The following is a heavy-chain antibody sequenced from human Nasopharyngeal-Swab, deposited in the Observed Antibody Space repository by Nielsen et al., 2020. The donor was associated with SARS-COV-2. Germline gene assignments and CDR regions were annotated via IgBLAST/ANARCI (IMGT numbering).Heavy chain of an antibody. CDR3: ARVHCSRSSCSTPDYYYYYMDV. D-gene: IGHD2-2*01. Sequence: GESLKISCTASGFTFSNYAMNWVRQAPGKGLEWVSSISSSSSYIFYADSVKGRFTISRDNAKNSLYLQMNSLRVEDTAVYYCARVHCSRSSCSTPDYYYYYMDVWGKGTTVTVSS. V-gene: IGHV3-21*01. CDR1: GFTFSNYA. CDR2: ISSSSSYI. J-gene: IGHJ6*03.